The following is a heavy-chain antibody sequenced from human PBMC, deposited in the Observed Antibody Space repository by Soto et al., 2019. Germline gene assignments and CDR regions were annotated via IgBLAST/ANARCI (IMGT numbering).Heavy chain of an antibody. CDR1: VYSISIGSY. D-gene: IGHD6-19*01. V-gene: IGHV4-38-2*02. J-gene: IGHJ4*01. CDR3: ARVHVMVVAGSTFDY. Sequence: NPSETLALTCTISVYSISIGSYWAWIRQPPGKGPEWIASIYHGGTTFYNPSLKSRITISVDTSNNQFSLKLTSVTAADTAVYYCARVHVMVVAGSTFDYWGHGTLVTVSS. CDR2: IYHGGTT.